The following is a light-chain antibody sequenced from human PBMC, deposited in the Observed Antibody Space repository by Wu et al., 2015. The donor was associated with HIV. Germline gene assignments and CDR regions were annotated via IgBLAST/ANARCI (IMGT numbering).Light chain of an antibody. CDR3: QQRSNWPRT. V-gene: IGKV3-11*01. CDR1: QSVSKY. CDR2: DAS. J-gene: IGKJ2*01. Sequence: EIVLTQSPATLSLSPGERAVFSCRASQSVSKYLVWYQQKFGQAPRLLISDASNRAPGIPARFSGSGSGTDFTLTISSLEPEDFAIYYCQQRSNWPRTFGQGTKLEIK.